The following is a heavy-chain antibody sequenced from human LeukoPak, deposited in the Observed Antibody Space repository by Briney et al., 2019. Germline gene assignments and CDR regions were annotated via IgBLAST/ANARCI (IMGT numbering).Heavy chain of an antibody. D-gene: IGHD3-22*01. CDR1: GGSFSGYY. J-gene: IGHJ5*02. CDR3: AREGTDSSGYLSWFDP. CDR2: INHSGST. Sequence: SETLSLTCAVYGGSFSGYYWSWIRQPPGKGLEWIGEINHSGSTNYNPSLKSRVTISVDTSKNQFSLKLSSVTAADTAVYYCAREGTDSSGYLSWFDPWGQGTLVTVSS. V-gene: IGHV4-34*01.